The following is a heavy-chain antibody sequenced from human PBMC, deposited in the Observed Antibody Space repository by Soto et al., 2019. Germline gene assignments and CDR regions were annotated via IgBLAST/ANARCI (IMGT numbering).Heavy chain of an antibody. CDR2: IYSGGTT. CDR3: ARDRGDYYDSLGYYPFDY. Sequence: EVQLVETGGGLIQPGGSLRLSCAASGFTVSSHYMSWVRQAPGKGLEWVSVIYSGGTTYYADSVKGRFTISRDNSKNTLYLQMNSLRAEDTAVYYCARDRGDYYDSLGYYPFDYWGQGTLVTVSS. V-gene: IGHV3-53*02. D-gene: IGHD3-22*01. J-gene: IGHJ4*02. CDR1: GFTVSSHY.